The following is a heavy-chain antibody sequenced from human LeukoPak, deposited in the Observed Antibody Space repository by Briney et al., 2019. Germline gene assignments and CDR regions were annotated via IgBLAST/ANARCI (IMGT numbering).Heavy chain of an antibody. CDR1: GGSISSSSYY. V-gene: IGHV4-39*07. CDR2: IYYSGST. D-gene: IGHD4-17*01. J-gene: IGHJ3*02. Sequence: SETLSLTCTVSGGSISSSSYYWGWIRQPPGKGLEWIGSIYYSGSTYYNPSLKSRVTISVDTSKNQFSLKLSSVTAADTAVYYCARDPNGDYIGAFDMWGPGTMVTVSS. CDR3: ARDPNGDYIGAFDM.